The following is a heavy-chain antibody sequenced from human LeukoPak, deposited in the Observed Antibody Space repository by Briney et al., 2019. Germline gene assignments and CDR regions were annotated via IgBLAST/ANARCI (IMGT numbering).Heavy chain of an antibody. CDR3: ARGPRYYDSTTTFDY. CDR1: EYTFSVYH. Sequence: ASVKVSCKASEYTFSVYHIHWVRQAPGQGLEWMGWISAYNGNTNYAQKFQGRVTMTTDTSTSTAYMELRSLRSDDSAVYYCARGPRYYDSTTTFDYWGQGTLVTVSS. D-gene: IGHD3-22*01. V-gene: IGHV1-18*04. J-gene: IGHJ4*02. CDR2: ISAYNGNT.